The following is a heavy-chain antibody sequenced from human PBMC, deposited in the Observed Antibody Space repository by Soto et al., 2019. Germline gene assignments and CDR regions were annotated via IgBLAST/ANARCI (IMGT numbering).Heavy chain of an antibody. J-gene: IGHJ2*01. V-gene: IGHV1-69*05. CDR1: GGTFSSYT. D-gene: IGHD5-12*01. CDR2: IIPIFGTA. Sequence: QVQLVQSGAEVKKPGSSVTVSCKASGGTFSSYTISWVRQAPGQGHEWMGGIIPIFGTANYAQKFQGRVTITSDESTSTAYMELSSLRSEDTSVYYCARGNHRWLQLWYFDLWGRGTLATVSS. CDR3: ARGNHRWLQLWYFDL.